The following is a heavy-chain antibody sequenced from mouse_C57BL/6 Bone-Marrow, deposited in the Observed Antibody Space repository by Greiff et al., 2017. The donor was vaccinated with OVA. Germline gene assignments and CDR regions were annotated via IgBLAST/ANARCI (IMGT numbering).Heavy chain of an antibody. CDR1: GYTFTSYG. J-gene: IGHJ1*03. CDR2: IYPRSGNT. CDR3: ARSIYYGSSYGYFDV. Sequence: VKLMESGAELARPGASVKLSCKASGYTFTSYGISWVKQRTGQGLEWIGEIYPRSGNTYYNEKFKGKATLTADKSSSTAYMELRSLTSEDSAVYFCARSIYYGSSYGYFDVWGTGTTVTVSS. V-gene: IGHV1-81*01. D-gene: IGHD1-1*01.